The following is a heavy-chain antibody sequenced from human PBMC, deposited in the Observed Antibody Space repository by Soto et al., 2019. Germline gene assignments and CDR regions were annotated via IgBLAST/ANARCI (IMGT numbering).Heavy chain of an antibody. V-gene: IGHV4-34*01. Sequence: LSLTCAVYGGSFRGYYWTWIRQPPGKGLEWIGEINHSGRTNYNPSLKSRVTISVDTSKNQFSLNLSSVTAADTAVYYCARGADFWSGIPFDYWGQGTLVTVSS. CDR3: ARGADFWSGIPFDY. D-gene: IGHD3-3*01. CDR2: INHSGRT. CDR1: GGSFRGYY. J-gene: IGHJ4*02.